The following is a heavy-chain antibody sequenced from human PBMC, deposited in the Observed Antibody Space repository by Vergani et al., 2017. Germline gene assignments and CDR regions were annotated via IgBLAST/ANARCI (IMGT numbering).Heavy chain of an antibody. V-gene: IGHV3-66*01. CDR3: ANAYWLPSYAYYYGMDV. CDR1: GFTVSSNY. J-gene: IGHJ6*02. D-gene: IGHD3-9*01. CDR2: IYSGGST. Sequence: EVQLVESGGGLVQPGGSLRLSCAASGFTVSSNYMSWVRQAPGKGLEWVSVIYSGGSTYYADSVKGRFTISRDNSKNTLYLQMNSLRAEDTAVYYCANAYWLPSYAYYYGMDVWGQGTTVTVSS.